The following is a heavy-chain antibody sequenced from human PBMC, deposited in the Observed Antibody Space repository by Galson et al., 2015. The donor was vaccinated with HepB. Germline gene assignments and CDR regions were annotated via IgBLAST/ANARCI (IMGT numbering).Heavy chain of an antibody. J-gene: IGHJ4*02. CDR3: ARDLQLWRTRGGDY. CDR1: GYTFTGYY. CDR2: INPNSGGT. Sequence: SVKVSCKASGYTFTGYYMHWVRQAPGQGLEWMGRINPNSGGTNYAQKFQGRVTMTRDKSISTAYMELSRLRSDDTAVYYCARDLQLWRTRGGDYWGQGTLVTVSS. V-gene: IGHV1-2*06. D-gene: IGHD5-18*01.